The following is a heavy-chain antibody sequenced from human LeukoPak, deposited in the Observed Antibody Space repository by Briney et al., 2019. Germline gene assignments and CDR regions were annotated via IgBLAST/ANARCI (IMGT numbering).Heavy chain of an antibody. CDR2: IIPIFGTA. Sequence: SVKVSCKASGGTFSSYAISWVRQAPGQGLEWMGGIIPIFGTANYAQNLQGRVTITADESTSTAYMKLSSLRSEDTDVHYCAREAVGGLVGVRATAEYFQHWGQGTLVTVSS. D-gene: IGHD6-6*01. J-gene: IGHJ1*01. CDR1: GGTFSSYA. V-gene: IGHV1-69*01. CDR3: AREAVGGLVGVRATAEYFQH.